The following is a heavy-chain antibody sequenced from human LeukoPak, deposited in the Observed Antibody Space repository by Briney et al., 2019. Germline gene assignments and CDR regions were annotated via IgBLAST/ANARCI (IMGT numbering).Heavy chain of an antibody. CDR3: ARSHAPDPRDFDC. CDR2: IRNKVNSYTT. CDR1: GFTFSDHY. Sequence: PGGSLRLSCVVSGFTFSDHYMDWVRQAPGKGLEWVGRIRNKVNSYTTEYAASVKGRFTISRDDSKNSLYLQMNSLQTEDTAVYYCARSHAPDPRDFDCWGQGTLVTVSS. J-gene: IGHJ4*02. V-gene: IGHV3-72*01.